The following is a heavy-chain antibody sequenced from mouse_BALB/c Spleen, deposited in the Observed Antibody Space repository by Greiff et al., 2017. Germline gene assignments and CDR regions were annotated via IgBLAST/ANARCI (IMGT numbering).Heavy chain of an antibody. Sequence: EVQRVESGPGLVKPSQSLSLTCTVTGYSITSDYAWNWIRQFPGNKLEWMGYISYSGSTSYNPSLKSRISITRDTSKNQFFLQLNSVTTEDTATYYCARLRRAMDYWGQGTSVTVSS. CDR2: ISYSGST. D-gene: IGHD2-12*01. CDR3: ARLRRAMDY. J-gene: IGHJ4*01. CDR1: GYSITSDYA. V-gene: IGHV3-2*02.